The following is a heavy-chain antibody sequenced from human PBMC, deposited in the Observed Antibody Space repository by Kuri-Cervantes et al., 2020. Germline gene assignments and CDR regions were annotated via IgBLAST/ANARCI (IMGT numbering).Heavy chain of an antibody. J-gene: IGHJ4*02. CDR1: AFTFSIYA. Sequence: GGCLRPSCAASAFTFSIYANSWVRQAPGNGLQWVSTICVSGSKTYYADSVRGRFTISRNNSKNTLYLQMNSLRAEYTAVYDCANELIEDYDSSGYWGQGTLVTVSS. CDR3: ANELIEDYDSSGY. V-gene: IGHV3-23*01. D-gene: IGHD3-22*01. CDR2: ICVSGSKT.